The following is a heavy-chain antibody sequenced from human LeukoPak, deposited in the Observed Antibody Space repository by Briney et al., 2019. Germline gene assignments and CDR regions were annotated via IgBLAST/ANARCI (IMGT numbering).Heavy chain of an antibody. D-gene: IGHD5-12*01. CDR2: IYYSGRT. V-gene: IGHV4-59*08. CDR1: GGSINNYF. Sequence: PSETLPLTCTVSGGSINNYFWSWFRQSPGKGLEWIAYIYYSGRTKYNPSLQSRVAISVDTSKNQFSLKLDSVTAADAAVYYCARHGRGDSGYQSFFGYWGQGILVTVSS. CDR3: ARHGRGDSGYQSFFGY. J-gene: IGHJ4*02.